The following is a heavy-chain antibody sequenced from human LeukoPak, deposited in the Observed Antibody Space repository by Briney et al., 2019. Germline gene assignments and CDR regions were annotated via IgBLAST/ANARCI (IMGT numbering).Heavy chain of an antibody. CDR2: ISYDGSNK. D-gene: IGHD6-19*01. CDR3: ASESIAVADFDY. V-gene: IGHV3-30*04. Sequence: GRSLRLSCAAAGFTFNSYAMHWVRQAPGKGLEWVAVISYDGSNKYYADSVKGRFTISRDNSKNTLYLQMNSLRAEDTAVYYCASESIAVADFDYWGQGTLVTVSS. CDR1: GFTFNSYA. J-gene: IGHJ4*02.